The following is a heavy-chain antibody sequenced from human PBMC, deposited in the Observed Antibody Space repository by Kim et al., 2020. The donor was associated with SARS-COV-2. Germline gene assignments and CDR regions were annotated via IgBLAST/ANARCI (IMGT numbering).Heavy chain of an antibody. J-gene: IGHJ5*02. CDR1: GFTFSGSA. CDR2: IRSKANSYAT. Sequence: GGSLRLSCAASGFTFSGSAMHWVRQASGKGLEWVGRIRSKANSYATAYAASVKGRFTISRDDSKNTAYLEMNSLKTEDTAVYYCISFLSYDSSGHHPAWGQGTLVTVSS. V-gene: IGHV3-73*01. CDR3: ISFLSYDSSGHHPA. D-gene: IGHD3-22*01.